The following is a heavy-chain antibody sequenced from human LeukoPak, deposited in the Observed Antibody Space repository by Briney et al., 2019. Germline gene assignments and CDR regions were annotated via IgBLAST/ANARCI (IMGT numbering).Heavy chain of an antibody. CDR3: ARHGWPNSSNVIDL. V-gene: IGHV4-39*01. CDR2: IYYSGST. Sequence: SETLSLTCSVSGGSISSGSYYWRWIRQPPGKGLEWIGSIYYSGSTYYNPSLKSRVTISEDTSKNQFSLKRSSVTAADTAVFYCARHGWPNSSNVIDLWGQGILVTVSS. CDR1: GGSISSGSYY. D-gene: IGHD2/OR15-2a*01. J-gene: IGHJ4*02.